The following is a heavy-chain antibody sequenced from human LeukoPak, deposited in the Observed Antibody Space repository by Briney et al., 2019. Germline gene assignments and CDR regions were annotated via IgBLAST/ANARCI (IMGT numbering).Heavy chain of an antibody. CDR2: ICGDSIHI. D-gene: IGHD6-19*01. CDR1: GFTFSTYS. Sequence: GGSLRLSCAAAGFTFSTYSMNWVRQAPGRGLEWVSSICGDSIHIYYADSVRGRFTITRDNAKSSLFLQMNSLRGEDTAVYYCAKAVEQWLVPLGAFDIWGHGTMVTVSS. J-gene: IGHJ3*02. CDR3: AKAVEQWLVPLGAFDI. V-gene: IGHV3-21*01.